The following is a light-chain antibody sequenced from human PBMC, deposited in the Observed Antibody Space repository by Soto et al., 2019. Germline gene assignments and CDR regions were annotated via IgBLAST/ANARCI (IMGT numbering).Light chain of an antibody. V-gene: IGKV3-20*01. J-gene: IGKJ1*01. CDR2: GAS. Sequence: EIVLAQSPGTLSLSPGERATLSCRASQSVTTQLAWYQQKPGQAPRLIIHGASSRATGVPDRITGSGSGTDFTLSISRLEPEEFAVYYCQQYGGSTRTFGQGTKVDIK. CDR1: QSVTTQ. CDR3: QQYGGSTRT.